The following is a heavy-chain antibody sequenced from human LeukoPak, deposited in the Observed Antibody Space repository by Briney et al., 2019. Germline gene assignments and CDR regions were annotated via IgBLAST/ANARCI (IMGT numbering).Heavy chain of an antibody. J-gene: IGHJ3*02. D-gene: IGHD3-22*01. V-gene: IGHV4-59*01. CDR1: GGSISSYY. Sequence: SETLSLTCTVSGGSISSYYWSWIRQPPGKGLEWIGYIYYSGSTNYNPSLKSRVTISVDTSKNQFSLKLSSVTAADTAVYYCAREGYYDSSGYYYGRAFDIWGQGTMVTVSS. CDR2: IYYSGST. CDR3: AREGYYDSSGYYYGRAFDI.